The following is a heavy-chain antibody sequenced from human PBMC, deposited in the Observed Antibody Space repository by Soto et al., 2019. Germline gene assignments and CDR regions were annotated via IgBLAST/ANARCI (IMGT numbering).Heavy chain of an antibody. V-gene: IGHV3-23*01. CDR3: EKDERGSGWYGSWFDP. J-gene: IGHJ5*02. CDR1: GFTFSSYA. D-gene: IGHD6-19*01. CDR2: ISGSGGIT. Sequence: EVQLLESGGGLVQPGGSLRLSCAASGFTFSSYAMSWVRQAPGKGLEWVSAISGSGGITYYADSVTGRFTISRDNSKNTLYLQRNSLRAEDTDVYYCEKDERGSGWYGSWFDPWGQGTLVTVS.